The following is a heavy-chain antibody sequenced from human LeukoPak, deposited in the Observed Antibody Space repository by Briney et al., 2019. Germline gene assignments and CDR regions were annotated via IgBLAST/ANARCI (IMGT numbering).Heavy chain of an antibody. D-gene: IGHD6-19*01. CDR2: ISYDGSNK. CDR3: ARGQWLDPVDY. CDR1: GFTFSSYA. J-gene: IGHJ4*02. V-gene: IGHV3-30-3*01. Sequence: GSLRLSCAASGFTFSSYAMHWVRQAPGKGLEWVAVISYDGSNKYYADSVKGRFTISRDNSKNTLYLQMNSLRAEDTAVYYCARGQWLDPVDYWGQGTLVTVSS.